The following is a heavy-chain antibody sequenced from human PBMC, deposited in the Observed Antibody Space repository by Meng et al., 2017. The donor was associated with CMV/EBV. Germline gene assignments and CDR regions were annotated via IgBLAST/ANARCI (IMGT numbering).Heavy chain of an antibody. D-gene: IGHD6-6*01. CDR3: AKDFTYSSSPAYYFDY. CDR1: GFTFSSYG. Sequence: SGFTFSSYGMHWVRQAPGKGLEWVAVIWYDGSNKYYADSVKGRFTISRDNSKNTLYLQMNILRAEDTAVYYCAKDFTYSSSPAYYFDYWGQGTLVTVSS. J-gene: IGHJ4*02. V-gene: IGHV3-33*06. CDR2: IWYDGSNK.